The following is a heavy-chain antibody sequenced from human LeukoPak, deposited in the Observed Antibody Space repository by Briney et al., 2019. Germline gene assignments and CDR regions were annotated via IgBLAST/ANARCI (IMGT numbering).Heavy chain of an antibody. Sequence: PGGSLRLSCAASGFTFSSYSMNWVRQAPGKGLEWVSSISSSSSYIYYADSVKGRFTIFRDNAKNSLYLQMNSLRAEDTAVYYCARGPDFGVVSSPSMDVWGKGTTVTVSS. CDR1: GFTFSSYS. J-gene: IGHJ6*03. CDR3: ARGPDFGVVSSPSMDV. V-gene: IGHV3-21*01. CDR2: ISSSSSYI. D-gene: IGHD3-3*01.